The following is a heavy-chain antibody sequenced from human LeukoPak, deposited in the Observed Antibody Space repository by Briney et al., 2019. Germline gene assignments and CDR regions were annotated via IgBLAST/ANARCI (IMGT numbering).Heavy chain of an antibody. J-gene: IGHJ3*02. CDR1: GFIFGDYA. Sequence: PGRSLRLSCTASGFIFGDYAMSWVRQAPGKGLEWVGFIRSKAYGGTTEYAASVKGRFTISRDDSKSIAYLQMNSLKTEDTAVYYCTRDERGSSSGWFDAFDIWGQGTMVTVSS. D-gene: IGHD6-19*01. CDR2: IRSKAYGGTT. V-gene: IGHV3-49*04. CDR3: TRDERGSSSGWFDAFDI.